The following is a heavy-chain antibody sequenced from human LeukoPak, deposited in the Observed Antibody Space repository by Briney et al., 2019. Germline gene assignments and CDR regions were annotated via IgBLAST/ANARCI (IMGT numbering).Heavy chain of an antibody. V-gene: IGHV3-48*01. Sequence: GSLRLSCAASGFTFSSYSMNWVRQAPGKGLEWVSYISSSSTIYYADSVKGRFTISRDNAKNSLYLQMNSLRAEDTAVYYCARVSRFLEWLSLNDAFDIWGQGTMVTVSS. D-gene: IGHD3-3*01. J-gene: IGHJ3*02. CDR1: GFTFSSYS. CDR2: ISSSSTI. CDR3: ARVSRFLEWLSLNDAFDI.